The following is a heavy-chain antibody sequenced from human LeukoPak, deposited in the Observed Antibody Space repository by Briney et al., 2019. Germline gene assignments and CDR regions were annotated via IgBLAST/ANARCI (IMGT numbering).Heavy chain of an antibody. D-gene: IGHD2-21*02. V-gene: IGHV3-23*01. CDR2: ISDSGAGT. Sequence: PGGSLRLSCAGSGFTFTNYAMDWVRQTPGKGLEWVSVISDSGAGTYYADSVKGRFTISRDNSKNTVHLQMNSLRAEDTAVYYCARDVSLAYCGGDCYSGFDPWGQGTLVTVSS. J-gene: IGHJ5*02. CDR3: ARDVSLAYCGGDCYSGFDP. CDR1: GFTFTNYA.